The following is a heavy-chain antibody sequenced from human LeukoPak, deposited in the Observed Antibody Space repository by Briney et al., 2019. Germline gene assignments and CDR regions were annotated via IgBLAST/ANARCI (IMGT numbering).Heavy chain of an antibody. CDR3: AKYGNSGWVIDN. Sequence: RTSETLSLTCTVSGGSISSYYWSWIRQPPGKGLEYIGYIYYTGGTNYNPSLKSRVTISVDTSKNQFSLKLSSVTAADTAVYFCAKYGNSGWVIDNWGQGTLVTVSS. CDR1: GGSISSYY. CDR2: IYYTGGT. V-gene: IGHV4-59*08. D-gene: IGHD6-19*01. J-gene: IGHJ4*02.